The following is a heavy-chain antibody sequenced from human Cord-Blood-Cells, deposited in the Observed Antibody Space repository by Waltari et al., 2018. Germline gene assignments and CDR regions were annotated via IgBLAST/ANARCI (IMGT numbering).Heavy chain of an antibody. Sequence: QVQLVQSGAEVKKPGASVKVSCKASGYTFTGYYMHWVRQAPGQGLEWMGRINPNSGGTNYALKFRGRVTMTRDTSISTAYMELSRLRSDDTAVYYCARDLLGDSGDYWGQGTLVTVSS. J-gene: IGHJ4*02. CDR1: GYTFTGYY. CDR3: ARDLLGDSGDY. CDR2: INPNSGGT. V-gene: IGHV1-2*06. D-gene: IGHD3-10*01.